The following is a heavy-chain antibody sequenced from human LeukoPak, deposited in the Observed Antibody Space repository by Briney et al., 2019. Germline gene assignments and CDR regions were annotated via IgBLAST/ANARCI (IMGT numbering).Heavy chain of an antibody. CDR3: ARAVRVKFDY. V-gene: IGHV4-59*01. Sequence: KPSETLSHTCTVSGASISNFYWSWIRQPPGKGLEWIGEVYYSGTTNYNPSLKSRVTISVDASKYQFSLRLSSVTAADTAMYYCARAVRVKFDYWGQGLLVTVSS. CDR2: VYYSGTT. CDR1: GASISNFY. J-gene: IGHJ4*02. D-gene: IGHD3-10*01.